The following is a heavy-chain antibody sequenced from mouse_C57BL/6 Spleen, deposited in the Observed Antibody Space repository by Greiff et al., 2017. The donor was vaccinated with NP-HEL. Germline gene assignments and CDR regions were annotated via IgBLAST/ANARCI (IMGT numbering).Heavy chain of an antibody. CDR1: GFNIKDDY. CDR2: IDPENGDT. J-gene: IGHJ3*01. V-gene: IGHV14-4*01. CDR3: TITRGFAY. Sequence: EVQLQQSGAELVRPGASVKLSCTASGFNIKDDYMHWVKQRPEQGLEWIGWIDPENGDTEYASKFQGKATITADTSSNKAYLQLSSLTSEDTAVYYCTITRGFAYWGQGTLVTVSA.